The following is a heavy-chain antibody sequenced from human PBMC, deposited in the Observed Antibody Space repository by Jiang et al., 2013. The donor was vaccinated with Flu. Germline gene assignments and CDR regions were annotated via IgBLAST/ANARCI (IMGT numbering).Heavy chain of an antibody. J-gene: IGHJ4*02. CDR1: SSGGYY. V-gene: IGHV4-31*02. CDR3: ARQTTVTQIIEGPFDY. CDR2: IYYSGST. D-gene: IGHD4-17*01. Sequence: SSGGYYWSWIRQHPGKGLEWIGYIYYSGSTYYNPSLKSRVTISVDTSKNQFSLKLSSVTAADTAVYYCARQTTVTQIIEGPFDYWGQGTLVTVSS.